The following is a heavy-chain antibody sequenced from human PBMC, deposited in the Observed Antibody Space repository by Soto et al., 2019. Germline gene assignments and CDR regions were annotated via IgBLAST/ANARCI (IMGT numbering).Heavy chain of an antibody. CDR1: GFTFSSYA. CDR2: ISGSGGSP. Sequence: EVQLLESGGGLVQPGGSLRLSCAASGFTFSSYAMTWVRQAPGKGLEWVSAISGSGGSPYYADSVKGRFTISRDNSKNTLYLQMNSLRAEDTAVYYCAISDIAKASSAYCTNGICYTFVPGGFDYWGQGTLVTVSS. D-gene: IGHD2-8*01. CDR3: AISDIAKASSAYCTNGICYTFVPGGFDY. J-gene: IGHJ4*02. V-gene: IGHV3-23*01.